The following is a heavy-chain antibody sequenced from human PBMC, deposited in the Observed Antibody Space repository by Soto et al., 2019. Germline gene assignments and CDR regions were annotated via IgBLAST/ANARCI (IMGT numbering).Heavy chain of an antibody. V-gene: IGHV6-1*01. CDR2: TYYRSNWRH. CDR3: AKGDNLGPKTGYAFDP. Sequence: SQTLSLTCAISGDSVSSNTAAWNWIRSSPSRGLEWLGRTYYRSNWRHDYAVSVKSRITVNPDTSKNHFSLQLNSVTPEDTAVYFCAKGDNLGPKTGYAFDPWGQGIMVTVSS. D-gene: IGHD5-12*01. J-gene: IGHJ5*02. CDR1: GDSVSSNTAA.